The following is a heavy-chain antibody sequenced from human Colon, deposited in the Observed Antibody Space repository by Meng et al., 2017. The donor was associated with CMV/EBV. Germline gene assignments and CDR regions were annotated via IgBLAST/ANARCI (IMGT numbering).Heavy chain of an antibody. J-gene: IGHJ4*02. CDR1: GGSISSSSYY. D-gene: IGHD1-26*01. CDR2: IYYSGST. V-gene: IGHV4-39*07. Sequence: SETLSLTCTVSGGSISSSSYYWGWIRQPPGKGLEWIGSIYYSGSTYYNPSLKSRVTISVDTSKNQFSLKLSSVTAADTAVYYCARGINSGSYFWGYFDYWGQGTLVTVSS. CDR3: ARGINSGSYFWGYFDY.